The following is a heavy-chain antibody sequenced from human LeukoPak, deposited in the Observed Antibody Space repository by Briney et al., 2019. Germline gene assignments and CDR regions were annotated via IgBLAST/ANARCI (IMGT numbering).Heavy chain of an antibody. D-gene: IGHD3-22*01. CDR3: ARVRNYYDSSGYRPFDY. Sequence: SETLSLTCTVSGGSISSGGYYWSWIRQPPGKGLEWIGYIYHSGSTYYNPSLKSRVTISVDRSKNQFSLKLSPVTAADTAVYYCARVRNYYDSSGYRPFDYWGQGTLVTVSS. CDR1: GGSISSGGYY. CDR2: IYHSGST. V-gene: IGHV4-30-2*01. J-gene: IGHJ4*02.